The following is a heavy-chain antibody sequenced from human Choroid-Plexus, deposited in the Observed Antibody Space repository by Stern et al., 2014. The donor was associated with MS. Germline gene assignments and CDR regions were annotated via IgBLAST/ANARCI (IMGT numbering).Heavy chain of an antibody. J-gene: IGHJ5*02. Sequence: VQLVESGGGVVQPGRPLRLSCVASGFTFGSWAMHWVRQAPGQGLEWVAGVSYDGSNKYYAYSVKGRFTISRDNSQNTLYMQMSSLRPEDTAVYYCAKDRHYLTYFFDHWGQGSLVTVSS. D-gene: IGHD2/OR15-2a*01. CDR2: VSYDGSNK. V-gene: IGHV3-30*18. CDR3: AKDRHYLTYFFDH. CDR1: GFTFGSWA.